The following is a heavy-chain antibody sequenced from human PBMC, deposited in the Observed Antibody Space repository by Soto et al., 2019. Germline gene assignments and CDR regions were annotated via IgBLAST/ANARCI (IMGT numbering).Heavy chain of an antibody. J-gene: IGHJ6*02. Sequence: QVQLVQSGAEVKKPGSSVKVSCKASGGTFSSYAISWVRQAPGQGLEWMGGIIPIFGTANYAQKFQGRVTSTADEAPSTAYMELSSLRSEDTAVYYCAREVELTIVGVAHGGYYGMDVWGQGTTVTVSS. CDR3: AREVELTIVGVAHGGYYGMDV. D-gene: IGHD3-3*01. V-gene: IGHV1-69*12. CDR1: GGTFSSYA. CDR2: IIPIFGTA.